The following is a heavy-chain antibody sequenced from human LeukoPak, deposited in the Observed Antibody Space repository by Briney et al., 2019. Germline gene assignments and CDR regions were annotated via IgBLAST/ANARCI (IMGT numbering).Heavy chain of an antibody. CDR1: GFTFSNAW. Sequence: PGGSLRLSCAASGFTFSNAWMSWVRQAPGKGLEWVGRIKSKTDGGTTDYAAPVKGRFTISRDDSKSTLYLQMNSLKTEDTAVYYCTTDPVTDYSSSWYSGGGYFDYWGQGTLVTVSS. CDR2: IKSKTDGGTT. CDR3: TTDPVTDYSSSWYSGGGYFDY. V-gene: IGHV3-15*01. J-gene: IGHJ4*02. D-gene: IGHD6-13*01.